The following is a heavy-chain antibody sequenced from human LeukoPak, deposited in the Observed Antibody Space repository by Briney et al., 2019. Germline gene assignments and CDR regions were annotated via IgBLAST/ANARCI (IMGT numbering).Heavy chain of an antibody. D-gene: IGHD3-10*01. CDR1: GSTLSSYV. CDR3: ARGWYYL. J-gene: IGHJ3*01. CDR2: LASCGSPL. Sequence: PGGSLRLSRLASGSTLSSYVMNWVREALGKGLVWLSYLASCGSPLYYAASVNGRFTISRHNAKNSLYLQMNSLRAEDMAVYYCARGWYYLWGQGTMVTVSS. V-gene: IGHV3-48*03.